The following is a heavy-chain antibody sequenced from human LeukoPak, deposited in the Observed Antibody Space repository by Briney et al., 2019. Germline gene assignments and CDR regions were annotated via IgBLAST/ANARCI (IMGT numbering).Heavy chain of an antibody. J-gene: IGHJ4*02. V-gene: IGHV3-33*01. D-gene: IGHD2-2*01. CDR3: GRAMEVYQLLPDY. CDR1: GFTFSSYG. Sequence: GRSLRLSCAASGFTFSSYGMHWVRQAPGKGLEWVAVIWYDGSDKYYADSVKGRFTISRDNSNNTLHLQMNSLRAEDTAVYYCGRAMEVYQLLPDYWGQGTLVTVSS. CDR2: IWYDGSDK.